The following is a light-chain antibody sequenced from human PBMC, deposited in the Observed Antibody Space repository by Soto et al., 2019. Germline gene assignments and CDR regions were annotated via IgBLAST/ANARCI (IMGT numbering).Light chain of an antibody. CDR3: CSYTTRTTYV. CDR1: SSDVGSYNR. J-gene: IGLJ1*01. Sequence: QSLLTQPASVSGSPGQSITVSCTGTSSDVGSYNRVSWYQQPPGTAPKLIIYDFSNRPLGVPDRFFGSKSGNTASLTISVLQAEDEADYYCCSYTTRTTYVFGTGTKVTVL. V-gene: IGLV2-18*02. CDR2: DFS.